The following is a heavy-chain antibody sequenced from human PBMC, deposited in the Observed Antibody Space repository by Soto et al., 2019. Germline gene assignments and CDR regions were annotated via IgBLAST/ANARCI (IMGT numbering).Heavy chain of an antibody. Sequence: QVQLVQSGVEVKKTGASVKVSCKASGYTFISHGISWVRQAPGQGLEGMGLLSGKNGNTNYAQKLQGRVTLTTETSTSTSYMELRILRSDDTAVYYCARVSSSLVVVPDYSMDVWGQGPTVTV. CDR3: ARVSSSLVVVPDYSMDV. V-gene: IGHV1-18*04. CDR1: GYTFISHG. J-gene: IGHJ6*02. CDR2: LSGKNGNT. D-gene: IGHD2-15*01.